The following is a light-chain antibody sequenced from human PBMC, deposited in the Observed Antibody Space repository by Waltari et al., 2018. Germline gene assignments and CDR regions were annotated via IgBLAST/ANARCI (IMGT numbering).Light chain of an antibody. V-gene: IGKV3-20*01. CDR3: QQYGESPLA. CDR2: GAS. CDR1: RSFDTRF. J-gene: IGKJ4*01. Sequence: EIVLTQSPGTVSLSPGERATLPCRASRSFDTRFFAWYQQRPGQAPRLLISGASIRPNGIPDRFVGTGSGTDFALTITRLEPEDFGVYYCQQYGESPLAFGGGTKVEIK.